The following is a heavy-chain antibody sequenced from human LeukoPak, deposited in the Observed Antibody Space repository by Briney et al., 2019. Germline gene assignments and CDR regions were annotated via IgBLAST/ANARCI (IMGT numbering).Heavy chain of an antibody. Sequence: TSQTLSLTCTVSAGSISSGDYYWSWIRQPPGKGLEWVGYIYYSGSTYYNPSLKSQVTISVDTSKNQFSLKLSSVTAADTAVYYCARGGYSSGWSLYYFDYWGQGTLVTVSS. CDR3: ARGGYSSGWSLYYFDY. V-gene: IGHV4-30-4*08. CDR1: AGSISSGDYY. D-gene: IGHD6-19*01. J-gene: IGHJ4*02. CDR2: IYYSGST.